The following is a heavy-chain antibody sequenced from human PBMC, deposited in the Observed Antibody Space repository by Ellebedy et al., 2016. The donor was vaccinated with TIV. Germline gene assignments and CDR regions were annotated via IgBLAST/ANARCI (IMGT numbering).Heavy chain of an antibody. J-gene: IGHJ4*02. Sequence: SETLSLXXEIDLVSFSGYTWAWIRQPPGKGLEWIGDINHRGVTKYISSLKSRVTISLDTSKRHFSLNVSSVTAADTAVYYCARGSMVRGLAGWGQGTLVTVSS. CDR3: ARGSMVRGLAG. D-gene: IGHD3-10*01. CDR1: LVSFSGYT. CDR2: INHRGVT. V-gene: IGHV4-34*01.